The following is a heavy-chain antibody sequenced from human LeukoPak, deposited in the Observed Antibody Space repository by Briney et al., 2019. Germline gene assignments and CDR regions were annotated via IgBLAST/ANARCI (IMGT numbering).Heavy chain of an antibody. D-gene: IGHD2-15*01. CDR3: ARDGYCSGGSCYNAFDI. CDR2: IYYSGST. J-gene: IGHJ3*02. V-gene: IGHV4-39*07. Sequence: SETLSLTCTVSGGSISSSSYYWGWIRQPPGKGLEWIGSIYYSGSTYYNPSLKSRVTISVDTSKNQFSLKLSSVTAADTAVYYCARDGYCSGGSCYNAFDIWGQGTMVTVSS. CDR1: GGSISSSSYY.